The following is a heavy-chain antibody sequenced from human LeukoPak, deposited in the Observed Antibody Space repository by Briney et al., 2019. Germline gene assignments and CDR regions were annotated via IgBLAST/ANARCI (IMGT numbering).Heavy chain of an antibody. CDR1: GGTFSSYA. CDR2: IIPIFGTA. CDR3: ARDALGYCSGGSCSGFDY. V-gene: IGHV1-69*01. D-gene: IGHD2-15*01. J-gene: IGHJ4*02. Sequence: ASVKVSCKASGGTFSSYAISWVRQAPGQGLEWMGGIIPIFGTANYAQKFQGRVTITADESTSTAYMELSSLRSEDTAVYCCARDALGYCSGGSCSGFDYWGQGTLVTVSS.